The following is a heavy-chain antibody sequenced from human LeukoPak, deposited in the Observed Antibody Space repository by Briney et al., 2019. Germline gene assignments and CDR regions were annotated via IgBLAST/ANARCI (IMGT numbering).Heavy chain of an antibody. CDR2: FGGGGGST. V-gene: IGHV3-23*01. J-gene: IGHJ6*03. D-gene: IGHD3-9*01. Sequence: GGSLRLSCAVSGFTFSTYSMNWVRQAPGKGLEWVSSFGGGGGSTYYADSVKGRFTISRDNSKNTLYLQMNSLRAEDTAVYYCAKQGRDWLRDYYYYMDVWGKGTTVTISS. CDR3: AKQGRDWLRDYYYYMDV. CDR1: GFTFSTYS.